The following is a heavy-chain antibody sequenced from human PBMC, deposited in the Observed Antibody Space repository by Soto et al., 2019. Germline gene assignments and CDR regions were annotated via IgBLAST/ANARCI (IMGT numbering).Heavy chain of an antibody. J-gene: IGHJ4*02. D-gene: IGHD2-15*01. CDR3: ARGDGGNDPFDC. CDR1: GGSIGSGDYY. Sequence: QVQLQESGPGLVKPSQTLSLTCSVSGGSIGSGDYYWSWIRQPPGKGLEWIGYIFYSGNAYSNPFLKGRGSLSVDTSKNQFSLKLSSVTAADSAVYYCARGDGGNDPFDCWGQGPLVTVSS. V-gene: IGHV4-30-4*01. CDR2: IFYSGNA.